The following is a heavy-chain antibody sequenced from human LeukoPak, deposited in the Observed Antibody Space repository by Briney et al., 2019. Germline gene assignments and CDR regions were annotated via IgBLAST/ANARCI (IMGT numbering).Heavy chain of an antibody. V-gene: IGHV1-8*01. J-gene: IGHJ4*02. CDR1: GYTFTSYD. Sequence: GASVKVSCKASGYTFTSYDINWVRQATGQGLEWMGWMNPNSGNTGYAQKFQGRVTMTRNTSISTAYMELSSLRAEDTAVYYCAKDREPLTSSGWPWAYFDYWGQGALVTVSS. D-gene: IGHD6-19*01. CDR3: AKDREPLTSSGWPWAYFDY. CDR2: MNPNSGNT.